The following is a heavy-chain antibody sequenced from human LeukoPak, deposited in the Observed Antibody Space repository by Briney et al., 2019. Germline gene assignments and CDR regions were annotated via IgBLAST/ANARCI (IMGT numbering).Heavy chain of an antibody. CDR2: INAGNGNT. J-gene: IGHJ6*02. V-gene: IGHV1-3*01. CDR3: ARPYCSGGSCYYYYGMDV. CDR1: GYTFTSYA. D-gene: IGHD2-15*01. Sequence: GASVKVSCKASGYTFTSYAMHWVRQAPGQRLEWMGWINAGNGNTKYSQKFQGRVTITRDTSASTAYMELSSLRSEDTAVYYCARPYCSGGSCYYYYGMDVWGQGTTVTVSS.